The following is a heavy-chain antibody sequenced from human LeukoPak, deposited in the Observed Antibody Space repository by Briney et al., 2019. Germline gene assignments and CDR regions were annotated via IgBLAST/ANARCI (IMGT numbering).Heavy chain of an antibody. J-gene: IGHJ4*02. D-gene: IGHD3-22*01. Sequence: PGGSLRLSCAASGFTFSSYDMNWVRQAPGKGLEWVSYISSSGSSIYYADSVKGRFTISRDDAKDSLYLQMNNLRAEDTAVYYCARDDPHDLLPLDYLGQGTLVTVSS. CDR1: GFTFSSYD. V-gene: IGHV3-48*03. CDR2: ISSSGSSI. CDR3: ARDDPHDLLPLDY.